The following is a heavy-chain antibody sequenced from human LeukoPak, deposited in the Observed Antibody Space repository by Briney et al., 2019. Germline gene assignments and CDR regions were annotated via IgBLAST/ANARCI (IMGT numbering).Heavy chain of an antibody. V-gene: IGHV1-69*04. CDR1: GGTFSSYT. CDR2: IIPILGIA. J-gene: IGHJ4*02. CDR3: ARDRDSYYYDSSGKFDY. Sequence: ASVKVSCKASGGTFSSYTISWVRQAPGQGLEWMGRIIPILGIANYAQKFQDRVTITADKSTSTAYMELSSLRSEDTAVYYCARDRDSYYYDSSGKFDYWGQGTLVTVSS. D-gene: IGHD3-22*01.